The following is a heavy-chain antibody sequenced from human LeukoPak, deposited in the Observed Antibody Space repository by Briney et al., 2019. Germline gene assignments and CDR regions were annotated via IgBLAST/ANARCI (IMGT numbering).Heavy chain of an antibody. V-gene: IGHV3-9*01. CDR3: AKDYHDDRSGFHY. CDR1: GFTFHDYA. Sequence: PGRSLRLSCAASGFTFHDYAMHWVRQAPGKGLEWVSGISWNSGSIGYADSVKGRFTISRDNAKNSLYLQKNSLRAEDTALYYCAKDYHDDRSGFHYWGQGTRVTVSS. D-gene: IGHD3-22*01. CDR2: ISWNSGSI. J-gene: IGHJ4*02.